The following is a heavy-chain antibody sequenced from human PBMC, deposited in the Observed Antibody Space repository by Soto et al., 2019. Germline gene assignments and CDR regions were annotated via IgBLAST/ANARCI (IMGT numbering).Heavy chain of an antibody. D-gene: IGHD2-21*02. CDR3: VHSRWRHGSTFAY. CDR2: IYWDDDK. Sequence: QITLEESGPTLVKPTQTLMLTCTFSGFSLSASGVGVGWTRQPPGKTLEWLALIYWDDDKRYSPSLRNRLTTPKHTSITQSLLTLSTIDPVDTATYYSVHSRWRHGSTFAYWGQGPLVTVSS. CDR1: GFSLSASGVG. V-gene: IGHV2-5*02. J-gene: IGHJ4*02.